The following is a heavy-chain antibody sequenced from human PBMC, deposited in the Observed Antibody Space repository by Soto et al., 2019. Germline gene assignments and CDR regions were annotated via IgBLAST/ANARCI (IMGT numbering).Heavy chain of an antibody. D-gene: IGHD7-27*01. J-gene: IGHJ4*02. CDR2: ISDDGGST. CDR1: GFTFSNYW. V-gene: IGHV3-74*01. CDR3: VRAGANDF. Sequence: EVQLVESGGGLVQPGGSLRLSCAASGFTFSNYWMHWVRQAPGKGLVWVSRISDDGGSTTYTDSVKGRFTISRDNAKNMLYLQMNSLRAEDTAVYYCVRAGANDFWGQGTLVTGSS.